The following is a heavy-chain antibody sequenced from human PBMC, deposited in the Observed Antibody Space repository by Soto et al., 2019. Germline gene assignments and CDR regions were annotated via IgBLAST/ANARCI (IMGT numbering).Heavy chain of an antibody. V-gene: IGHV1-69*12. CDR1: GGTFSSYA. CDR3: ARGGRSSGYYYFDY. J-gene: IGHJ4*02. D-gene: IGHD6-19*01. Sequence: QVQLVQSGAEVKKPGSSVKVSCKASGGTFSSYAISWVRQAPGQGLEWMGGIIPIFGTANYAQKFQGRVTITADESTSTAYMELSSLRSEDTAVYYCARGGRSSGYYYFDYWGQGTLVTVSS. CDR2: IIPIFGTA.